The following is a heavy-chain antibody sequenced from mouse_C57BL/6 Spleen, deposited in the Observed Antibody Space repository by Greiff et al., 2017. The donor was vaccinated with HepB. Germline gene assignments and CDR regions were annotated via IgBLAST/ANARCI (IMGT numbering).Heavy chain of an antibody. V-gene: IGHV5-17*01. Sequence: DVKLVESGGGLVKPGGSLKLSCAASGFTFSDYGMHWVRQAPEKGLEWVAYISSGSSTIYYADTVKGRFTISRDNAKNTLFLQMTSLRSEDTAMYYCARDDYEGWFAYWGQGTLVTVSA. CDR1: GFTFSDYG. CDR3: ARDDYEGWFAY. J-gene: IGHJ3*01. CDR2: ISSGSSTI. D-gene: IGHD2-4*01.